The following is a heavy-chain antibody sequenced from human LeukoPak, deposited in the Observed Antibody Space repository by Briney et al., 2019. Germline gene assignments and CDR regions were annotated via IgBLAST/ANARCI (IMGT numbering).Heavy chain of an antibody. CDR1: GGSFNDHY. J-gene: IGHJ4*02. V-gene: IGHV4-34*01. CDR3: ARGLSDPVGILDY. D-gene: IGHD7-27*01. Sequence: SETLSLTCAVYGGSFNDHYWTWIRQSPGKGLEWIGEINHSGSTKYSPSLRSRVTVSADASKNQFSLKLTSVTAADTAVYYCARGLSDPVGILDYWGQGSLVTVSS. CDR2: INHSGST.